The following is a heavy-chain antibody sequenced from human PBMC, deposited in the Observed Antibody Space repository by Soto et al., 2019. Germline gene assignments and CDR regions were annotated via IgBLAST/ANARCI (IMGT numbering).Heavy chain of an antibody. J-gene: IGHJ5*02. D-gene: IGHD3-10*01. CDR3: ARAYYGSGSFSWFDP. V-gene: IGHV3-11*05. CDR1: GFTFSDYY. Sequence: QVQLVESGGGLVKPGGSLRLSCAASGFTFSDYYMSWIRQAPGKGLEWVSYISSSSSYTNYAASVKGRFTISRDNAKNSLYLQMNSLRAEDTAVYYCARAYYGSGSFSWFDPWGQGTLVTVSS. CDR2: ISSSSSYT.